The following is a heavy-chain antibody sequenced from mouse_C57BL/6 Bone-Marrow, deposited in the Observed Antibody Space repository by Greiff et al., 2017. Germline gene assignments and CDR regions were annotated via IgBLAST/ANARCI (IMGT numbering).Heavy chain of an antibody. Sequence: EVQLVESGGDLVKPGASLKLSCAASGFTFSSYGMSWVRQTPDKRLEWVATISSGGSYTYYPDSVKGRFTSSRDKAKNTPYLQMSSLKSEDTAMYYCVREYSWFAYWGEGTLVTVSA. D-gene: IGHD5-1*01. CDR1: GFTFSSYG. V-gene: IGHV5-6*01. J-gene: IGHJ3*01. CDR3: VREYSWFAY. CDR2: ISSGGSYT.